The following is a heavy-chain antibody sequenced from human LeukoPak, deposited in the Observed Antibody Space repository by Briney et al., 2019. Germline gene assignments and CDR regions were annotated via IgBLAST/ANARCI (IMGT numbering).Heavy chain of an antibody. Sequence: PGGSLRLSCAASGFTFSSYAMNWVRQAPGKGLEWVSVISDNGGSTYYADSVKGRFTISRDTSKNTLYLQMNSLRAEDTAVYYCAKNRGRYDFWSGYSATPDFAYWGQGTLVTVSS. V-gene: IGHV3-23*01. J-gene: IGHJ4*02. CDR1: GFTFSSYA. CDR2: ISDNGGST. CDR3: AKNRGRYDFWSGYSATPDFAY. D-gene: IGHD3-3*01.